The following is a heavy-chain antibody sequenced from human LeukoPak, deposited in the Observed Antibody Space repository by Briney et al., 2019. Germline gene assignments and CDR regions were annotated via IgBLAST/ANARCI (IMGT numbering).Heavy chain of an antibody. Sequence: VASVKVSCKASGYTFTSYGISWVRQAPGQGLEWMGWISAYNGNTNYAQKLQGRVTMTTDTSTRTAYMELRSLRSDDTAVYYCARNYYYGSGPYYYGMDVWGQGTTVTLSS. D-gene: IGHD3-10*01. CDR2: ISAYNGNT. J-gene: IGHJ6*02. CDR3: ARNYYYGSGPYYYGMDV. CDR1: GYTFTSYG. V-gene: IGHV1-18*01.